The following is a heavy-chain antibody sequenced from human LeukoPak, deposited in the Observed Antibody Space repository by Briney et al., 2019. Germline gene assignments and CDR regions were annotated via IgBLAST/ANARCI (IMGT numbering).Heavy chain of an antibody. D-gene: IGHD2-21*01. Sequence: ASVKVSCKASGYIFTKYVVHWVRQAPGQRPEWMGWIKAGNGDTKYSQNFQDRLTITRDTSTSTVYMELSSLTSEDTALYYCARDDCGDTCYPGGYWGQGTLVTVSS. V-gene: IGHV1-3*01. J-gene: IGHJ4*02. CDR1: GYIFTKYV. CDR3: ARDDCGDTCYPGGY. CDR2: IKAGNGDT.